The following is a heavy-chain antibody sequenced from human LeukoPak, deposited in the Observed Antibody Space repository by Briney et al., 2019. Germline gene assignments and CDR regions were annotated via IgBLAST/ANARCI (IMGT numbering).Heavy chain of an antibody. Sequence: GGSLKISFRGSGYRFTNYRIAWVRQMPGKGLEWMGIIYPGDSETTYSPSFQGQVTISADKSINTAYLQWSSLKTSDTAMYYCARLDEDFYYDGSGYYFWGQGTLVTVSS. CDR3: ARLDEDFYYDGSGYYF. J-gene: IGHJ4*02. CDR1: GYRFTNYR. V-gene: IGHV5-51*01. CDR2: IYPGDSET. D-gene: IGHD3-22*01.